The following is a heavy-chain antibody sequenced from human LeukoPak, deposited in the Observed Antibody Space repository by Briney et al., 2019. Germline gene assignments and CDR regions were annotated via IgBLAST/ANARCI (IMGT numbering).Heavy chain of an antibody. CDR1: GYTFTSYY. J-gene: IGHJ4*02. V-gene: IGHV1-2*02. CDR3: ARDRDSGSYYAGYDY. Sequence: GASVKVSCKASGYTFTSYYMHWVRQAPGQGLEWMGWINPNSGGTNYAQKFQGRVTMTRDTSISTAYMELSRLRSDDTAVYYCARDRDSGSYYAGYDYWGQGTLVTVSS. CDR2: INPNSGGT. D-gene: IGHD1-26*01.